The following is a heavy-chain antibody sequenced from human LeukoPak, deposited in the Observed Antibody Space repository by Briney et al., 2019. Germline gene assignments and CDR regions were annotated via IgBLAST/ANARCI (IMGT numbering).Heavy chain of an antibody. J-gene: IGHJ4*02. CDR3: ARVKGGIAAAGNYFDY. Sequence: GGSLRLSCAASGFAFSSYAMHWVRQGPGKGLEWVALVSYDGGSKYYADSVKGRITISRDNSKNTLHLQMNSLRIEDTAVYYCARVKGGIAAAGNYFDYWGQGTLVTVSS. V-gene: IGHV3-30-3*01. D-gene: IGHD6-13*01. CDR1: GFAFSSYA. CDR2: VSYDGGSK.